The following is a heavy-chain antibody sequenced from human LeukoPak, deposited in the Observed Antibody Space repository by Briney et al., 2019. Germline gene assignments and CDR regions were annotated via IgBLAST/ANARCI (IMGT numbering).Heavy chain of an antibody. Sequence: SETLSLTCTVSGGSISSYYWSWIRQPPGKGLEWIGYIYYSGSTNYNPSLKSRVTISVDTSKNQFSLKLSSATAADTAVYYCARVSRYYYYMDVWGKGTTVTVSS. J-gene: IGHJ6*03. V-gene: IGHV4-59*01. CDR3: ARVSRYYYYMDV. CDR1: GGSISSYY. CDR2: IYYSGST.